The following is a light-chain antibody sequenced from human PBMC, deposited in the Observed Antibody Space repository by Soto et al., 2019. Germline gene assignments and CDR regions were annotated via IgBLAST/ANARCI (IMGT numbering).Light chain of an antibody. CDR1: QSVLYSSNNKNY. J-gene: IGKJ4*01. CDR2: WAS. Sequence: DIVMTQSPDSLAVSLGERATINCKSSQSVLYSSNNKNYLAWYQQKPGQPPKLLIYWASTRESRVPDRFSGSGSGTDFTLTISSLQAEDVAAYYCQQYYSSPLTFGGGTKVEIK. V-gene: IGKV4-1*01. CDR3: QQYYSSPLT.